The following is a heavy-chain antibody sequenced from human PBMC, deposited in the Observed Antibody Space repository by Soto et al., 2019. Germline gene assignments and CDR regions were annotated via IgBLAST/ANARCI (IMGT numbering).Heavy chain of an antibody. V-gene: IGHV3-11*01. D-gene: IGHD3-22*01. J-gene: IGHJ4*02. CDR3: ARDDGSGPLNPDY. Sequence: GGSLRLSCAASGFTFSDYYMSCIRQAPGKGLEWVSYISNSGTTIYYADSVKGRFTISRDNAKNSLYLQMNSLRAEDTAVYYCARDDGSGPLNPDYWGQGTLVTVSS. CDR2: ISNSGTTI. CDR1: GFTFSDYY.